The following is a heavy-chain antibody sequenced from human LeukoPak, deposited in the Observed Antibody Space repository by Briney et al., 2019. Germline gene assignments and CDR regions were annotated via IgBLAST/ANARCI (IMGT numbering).Heavy chain of an antibody. V-gene: IGHV3-48*03. CDR3: ARDRGAGAFDI. CDR1: GFTFSSYE. D-gene: IGHD4/OR15-4a*01. Sequence: PGGSLRLSCAASGFTFSSYEMNWVRQAPGKGLEWVSYISSSGSTIYYADSVKGRFTISRDNAKNSLYLQMNSLRAEDTAVYYCARDRGAGAFDIWGQGTMVTVSS. J-gene: IGHJ3*02. CDR2: ISSSGSTI.